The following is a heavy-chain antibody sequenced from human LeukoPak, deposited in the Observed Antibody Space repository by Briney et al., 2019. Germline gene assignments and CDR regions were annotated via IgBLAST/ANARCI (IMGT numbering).Heavy chain of an antibody. CDR1: GFTFSSYA. CDR2: ISGGGGST. D-gene: IGHD3-22*01. V-gene: IGHV3-23*01. J-gene: IGHJ4*02. Sequence: GGSLRLSCAASGFTFSSYAMSWVRQAPGKGLEWVSAISGGGGSTYYADSVKGRFTISRDNSKNTLYLQMNSLRAEDTAVYYCTPMYYYDSSGSAVDYWGQGTLVTVSS. CDR3: TPMYYYDSSGSAVDY.